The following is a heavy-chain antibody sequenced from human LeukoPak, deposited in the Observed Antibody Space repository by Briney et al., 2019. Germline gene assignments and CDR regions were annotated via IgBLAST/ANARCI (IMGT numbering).Heavy chain of an antibody. CDR2: ISSSGRTI. Sequence: GGSLRLSCAASGFTFSDYYMSWIRQAPGKGLEWISYISSSGRTIYNAESVKGRFTISRDNAKHSLYLQMNRLRGEDKVVYYCAREAKSGVVVITTYSSKNDAFDIWGQGTMVTVSS. J-gene: IGHJ3*02. CDR1: GFTFSDYY. V-gene: IGHV3-11*04. D-gene: IGHD3-22*01. CDR3: AREAKSGVVVITTYSSKNDAFDI.